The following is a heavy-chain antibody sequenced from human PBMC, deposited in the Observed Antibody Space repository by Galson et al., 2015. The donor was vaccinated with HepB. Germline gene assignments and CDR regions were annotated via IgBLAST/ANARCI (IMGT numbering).Heavy chain of an antibody. CDR2: MNPNSGNT. Sequence: SVKVSCKASGYTFTSYDINWVRQATGQGLEWMGWMNPNSGNTGYAQKFQGRVTMARNTSISTAYMELSSLRSEDTAVYYRATNYQDYGDYINYDYYYGMDVWGQGTTVTVSS. CDR1: GYTFTSYD. J-gene: IGHJ6*02. D-gene: IGHD4-17*01. V-gene: IGHV1-8*01. CDR3: ATNYQDYGDYINYDYYYGMDV.